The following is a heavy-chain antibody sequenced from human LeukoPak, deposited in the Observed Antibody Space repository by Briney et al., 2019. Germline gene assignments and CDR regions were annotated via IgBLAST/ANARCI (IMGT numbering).Heavy chain of an antibody. CDR1: GGTFSSYA. V-gene: IGHV1-69*13. D-gene: IGHD6-13*01. Sequence: GASVKVSCKASGGTFSSYAISWVRQAPGQGLEWMGGIIPIFGTANYAQKFQGGVTITADESTSTAYMELSSLRSEDTAVHYCARGIAAAASDPWGQGTLVTVSS. J-gene: IGHJ5*02. CDR3: ARGIAAAASDP. CDR2: IIPIFGTA.